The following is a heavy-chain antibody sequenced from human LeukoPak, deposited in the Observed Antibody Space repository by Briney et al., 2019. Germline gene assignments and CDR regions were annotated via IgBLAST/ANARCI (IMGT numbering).Heavy chain of an antibody. J-gene: IGHJ6*03. CDR2: IYSSGST. CDR1: GASINSGSNY. D-gene: IGHD3-22*01. CDR3: ARGCDSSGYPILGYYYYYYYMDV. Sequence: PSETLSLTCRVSGASINSGSNYWGWIRQPPGKTLEWIGSIYSSGSTNYNPSLKSRVTISVDTSKNQFSLKLSSVTAADTAVYYCARGCDSSGYPILGYYYYYYYMDVWGKGTTVTVSS. V-gene: IGHV4-39*07.